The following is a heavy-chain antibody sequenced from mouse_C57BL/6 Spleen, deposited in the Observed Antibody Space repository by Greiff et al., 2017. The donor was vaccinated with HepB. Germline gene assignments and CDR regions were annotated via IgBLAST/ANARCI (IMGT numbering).Heavy chain of an antibody. D-gene: IGHD1-1*01. Sequence: EVQLQQSGPELVKPGASVKMSCKASGYTFTDYNMHWVKQSHGKSLEWIGYINPNNGGTSYNQKFKGKATLTVNKSSSTAYMELRRLTSEDSAVYYCASGPYYYWYCDVWGTGTTVTVSS. CDR3: ASGPYYYWYCDV. CDR1: GYTFTDYN. CDR2: INPNNGGT. J-gene: IGHJ1*03. V-gene: IGHV1-22*01.